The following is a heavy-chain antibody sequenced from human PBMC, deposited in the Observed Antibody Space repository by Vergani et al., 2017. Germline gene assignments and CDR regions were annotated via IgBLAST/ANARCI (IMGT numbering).Heavy chain of an antibody. J-gene: IGHJ6*02. CDR2: INPSGGST. Sequence: QVQLVQSGAEVKKPGASVKVSCKASGYTFTSYYMHWVRQAPGQGLEWMGIINPSGGSTSYAQKFQGRVTMTRDTSTSTVYMELSSLRSEDTAVYYCASEIVATTPDPYYYYGMDVWGQGTTVTVSS. CDR1: GYTFTSYY. D-gene: IGHD5-12*01. V-gene: IGHV1-46*03. CDR3: ASEIVATTPDPYYYYGMDV.